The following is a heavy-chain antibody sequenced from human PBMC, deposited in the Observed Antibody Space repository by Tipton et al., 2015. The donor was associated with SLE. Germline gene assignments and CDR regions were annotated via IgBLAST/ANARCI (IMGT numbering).Heavy chain of an antibody. CDR1: GGSISSSSYY. CDR3: ARDRNYYGMDV. Sequence: TLSLTCTVSGGSISSSSYYWGWIRQPPGKGLEWIGSIYYSGTTYYNPSLKSRVTISVDTSKNQFSLNLSSVTAADTAVYYCARDRNYYGMDVWGQGTTVTVSS. J-gene: IGHJ6*02. CDR2: IYYSGTT. V-gene: IGHV4-39*07.